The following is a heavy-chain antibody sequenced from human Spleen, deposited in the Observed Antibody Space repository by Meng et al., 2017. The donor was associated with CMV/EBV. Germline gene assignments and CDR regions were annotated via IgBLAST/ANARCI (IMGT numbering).Heavy chain of an antibody. CDR1: GGYLRSGAYY. V-gene: IGHV4-31*03. Sequence: CTVSGGYLRSGAYYWSWLRQHPGKGLEWIGYIYYSGSTSFNPSLKSRITISVDTSKGQFYLTLSSVTAADTAVYYCARGGSSSVYFDFWGQGTLVTVSS. CDR3: ARGGSSSVYFDF. D-gene: IGHD6-13*01. J-gene: IGHJ4*02. CDR2: IYYSGST.